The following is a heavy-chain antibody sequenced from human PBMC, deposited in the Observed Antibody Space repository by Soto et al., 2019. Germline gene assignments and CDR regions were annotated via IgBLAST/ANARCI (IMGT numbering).Heavy chain of an antibody. D-gene: IGHD3-10*01. CDR3: AKQLMVRGVVLLFDY. Sequence: EVQLLESGGGLVQPGGSLRLSCGASGFSFSSYAMSWVRQAPGKGLEWVSGISSSGGSTYYADSVKGRFTISRDNAKNTLYMQMNSLRAEDTAVYSCAKQLMVRGVVLLFDYWGQRTLVTVSS. V-gene: IGHV3-23*01. J-gene: IGHJ4*02. CDR2: ISSSGGST. CDR1: GFSFSSYA.